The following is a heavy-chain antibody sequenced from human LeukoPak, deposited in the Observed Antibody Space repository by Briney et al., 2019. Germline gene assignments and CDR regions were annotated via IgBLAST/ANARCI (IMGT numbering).Heavy chain of an antibody. CDR2: ISSSSSYI. CDR3: ARDDGTTVTTYYCYGMDV. CDR1: GFTFSSYS. Sequence: GGSLRLSCAASGFTFSSYSMNWVRQAPGKGLEWVSSISSSSSYIYYADSVKGRFTISRDNAKNSLYLQMNSLRAEDTAVYYCARDDGTTVTTYYCYGMDVWGQGTTVTVSS. J-gene: IGHJ6*02. V-gene: IGHV3-21*01. D-gene: IGHD4-17*01.